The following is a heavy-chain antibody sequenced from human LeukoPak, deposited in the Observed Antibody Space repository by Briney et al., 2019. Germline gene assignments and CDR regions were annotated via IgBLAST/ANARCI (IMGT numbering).Heavy chain of an antibody. CDR3: AKDWGSSEYYFDY. Sequence: GGSLRLSCAASGFTFDDYGMSWVRQAPGKGLEWVSGINWNGGSTGYADSVKGRFTISRDNSKNSLYLQMNSLRTEDTALYYCAKDWGSSEYYFDYWGQGTLVTVSS. V-gene: IGHV3-20*04. CDR1: GFTFDDYG. CDR2: INWNGGST. D-gene: IGHD3-16*01. J-gene: IGHJ4*02.